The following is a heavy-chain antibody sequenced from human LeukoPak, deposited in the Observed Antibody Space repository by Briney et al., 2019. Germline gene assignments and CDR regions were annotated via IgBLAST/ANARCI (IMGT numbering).Heavy chain of an antibody. Sequence: ASVKVSCKASGCTFTSYDINWVRQATGQGLEWMGWMNPNSGNTGYAQKFQGRVTMTRNTSISTAYMELSSLRSEDTAVYYCARGQSIAVAGAPGYWGQGTLVTVSS. J-gene: IGHJ4*02. CDR1: GCTFTSYD. D-gene: IGHD6-19*01. CDR2: MNPNSGNT. V-gene: IGHV1-8*01. CDR3: ARGQSIAVAGAPGY.